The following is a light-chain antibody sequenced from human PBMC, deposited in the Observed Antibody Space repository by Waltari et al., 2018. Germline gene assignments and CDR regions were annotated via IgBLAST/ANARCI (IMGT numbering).Light chain of an antibody. V-gene: IGKV1-12*01. CDR3: QQSNSFPLT. J-gene: IGKJ4*01. CDR1: QGVSSW. CDR2: AAS. Sequence: DIQMTQSPSSVSASVGDNVTITCRASQGVSSWLGWYQNKPGKVPKLLIYAASTLQGGVPSRFSGRGYGTEFTLTITNLQPEDFALYFCQQSNSFPLTFGGGTKVEI.